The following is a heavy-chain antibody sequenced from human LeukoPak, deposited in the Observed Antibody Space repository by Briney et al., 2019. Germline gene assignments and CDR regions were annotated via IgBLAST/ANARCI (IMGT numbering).Heavy chain of an antibody. CDR2: ISSSSSYT. J-gene: IGHJ3*02. D-gene: IGHD6-19*01. CDR1: GFTFSDYY. Sequence: PGGSLRLSCAASGFTFSDYYMSRIRQAPGKGLEWVSYISSSSSYTNYADSVKGRFTISRDNAKNSLYLQMNSLRAEDTAVYYCAKGSSSGWYGEGAFDIWGQGTMVTVSS. V-gene: IGHV3-11*06. CDR3: AKGSSSGWYGEGAFDI.